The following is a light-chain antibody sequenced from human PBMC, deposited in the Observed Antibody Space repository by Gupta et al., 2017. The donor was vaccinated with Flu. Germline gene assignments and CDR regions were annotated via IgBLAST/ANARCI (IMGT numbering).Light chain of an antibody. V-gene: IGKV3-20*01. Sequence: EIVLTQSPCTLSLSPGKRATLSCRAGQTISSSYLAWYQQKPGQAPRLLIYGASSRATGIPDRFSGSGSGTDFTLTISRLEPEDFAVYYCQQYGSSPQTCGQGTKVEIK. CDR3: QQYGSSPQT. CDR2: GAS. J-gene: IGKJ1*01. CDR1: QTISSSY.